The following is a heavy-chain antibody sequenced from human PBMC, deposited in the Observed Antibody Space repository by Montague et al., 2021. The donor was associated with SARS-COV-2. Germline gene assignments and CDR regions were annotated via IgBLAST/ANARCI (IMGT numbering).Heavy chain of an antibody. J-gene: IGHJ3*02. Sequence: SETLSLTCTVSGGSISSYYWSWIRQPPGKGLEWIGYIYYNGSTNYNPSLKRRVTISVDTSKNQFSLKLSSVTAADTAVYYCARGSGWMGNAFDIWGQGTMVTVSS. CDR3: ARGSGWMGNAFDI. V-gene: IGHV4-59*01. CDR1: GGSISSYY. CDR2: IYYNGST. D-gene: IGHD6-19*01.